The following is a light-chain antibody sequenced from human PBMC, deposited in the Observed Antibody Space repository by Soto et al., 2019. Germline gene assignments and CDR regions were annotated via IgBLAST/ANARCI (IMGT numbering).Light chain of an antibody. CDR1: QDISDY. Sequence: IQLTQSPSFLSSSVGDRVTITCRASQDISDYLAWYQQRPGKAPKLLIYAASTLQSGVPSRFSGSGSGTEFTLTISSLQPEDFATYSCQQLNSYPLTFGGGTKVDIK. CDR2: AAS. CDR3: QQLNSYPLT. J-gene: IGKJ4*01. V-gene: IGKV1-9*01.